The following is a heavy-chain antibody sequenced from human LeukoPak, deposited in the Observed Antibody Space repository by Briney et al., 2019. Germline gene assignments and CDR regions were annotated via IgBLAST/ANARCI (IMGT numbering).Heavy chain of an antibody. J-gene: IGHJ6*02. V-gene: IGHV1-18*01. CDR3: ARAGSYDILTYYYYGMDV. CDR1: GYTFTSYG. D-gene: IGHD3-9*01. CDR2: ISAYNGNT. Sequence: ASVKVSCKASGYTFTSYGISWVRQAPGQGLEWMGWISAYNGNTNYEQKLQGRVTMTTDTSTSTAYVELRSLRSDDTAVYYWARAGSYDILTYYYYGMDVWGQGTTVTVSS.